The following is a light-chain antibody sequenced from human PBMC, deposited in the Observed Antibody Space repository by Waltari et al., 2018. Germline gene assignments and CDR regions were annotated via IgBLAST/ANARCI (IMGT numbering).Light chain of an antibody. Sequence: QSVLTQPPSVSAAPGQKVTISCSGSSSNIGSNSVSWYQQLPGTAPRLLIYDNDKRPSGIPDRFSGSKSGTSATLGITGLQTGDEAFYYCGTWDSTLSVGRVFGGGTMLTVL. J-gene: IGLJ3*02. CDR3: GTWDSTLSVGRV. V-gene: IGLV1-51*01. CDR1: SSNIGSNS. CDR2: DND.